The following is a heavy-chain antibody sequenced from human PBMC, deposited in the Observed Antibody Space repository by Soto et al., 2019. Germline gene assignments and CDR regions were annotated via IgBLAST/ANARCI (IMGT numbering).Heavy chain of an antibody. CDR1: GFTFSSYG. J-gene: IGHJ6*02. Sequence: QVHLVESGGGVVQPGRSLRLSCAASGFTFSSYGMHWVRQVPGKGLEWVAVISYDGSTKYYRESVKGRFTTSRDNSKNTLYLQIDSLRVEDTAVYYCAKDEGRFLKYYFNYGVDVWGRGTTVTVSS. CDR3: AKDEGRFLKYYFNYGVDV. D-gene: IGHD3-3*01. CDR2: ISYDGSTK. V-gene: IGHV3-30*18.